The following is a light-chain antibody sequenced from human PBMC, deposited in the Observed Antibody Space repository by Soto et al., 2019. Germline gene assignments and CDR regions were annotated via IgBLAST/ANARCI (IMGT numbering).Light chain of an antibody. CDR1: QSISSY. J-gene: IGKJ1*01. CDR2: TTT. CDR3: QQTYSAPPWT. Sequence: DIQMTQAPSSLSASVGDRVTITCRASQSISSYLNLYQQKPGTAPKLLIYTTTSLQSEVPSRFSGSGSETHFTLTITSLQPEDFATYFCQQTYSAPPWTFGPGTKVDIK. V-gene: IGKV1-39*01.